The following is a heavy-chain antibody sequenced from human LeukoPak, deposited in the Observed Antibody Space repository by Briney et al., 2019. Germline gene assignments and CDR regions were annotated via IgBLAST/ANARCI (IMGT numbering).Heavy chain of an antibody. Sequence: PSETLSLTCTVSGYSISSGYYWGWIRQPPGKGLEWIGSIYHSGSTYYNPSLKSRVTISVDTSKNQFSLKLSSVTAADTAVYYCARVVASPHYYYMDAWGKGTTVTVSS. J-gene: IGHJ6*03. V-gene: IGHV4-38-2*02. CDR1: GYSISSGYY. CDR3: ARVVASPHYYYMDA. CDR2: IYHSGST.